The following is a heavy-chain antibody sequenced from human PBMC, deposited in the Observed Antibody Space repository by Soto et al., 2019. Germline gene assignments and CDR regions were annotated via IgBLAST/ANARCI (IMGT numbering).Heavy chain of an antibody. D-gene: IGHD3-3*01. CDR1: GGSFSGYY. Sequence: SETLSLTCAVYGGSFSGYYWSWIRQPPGKGLEWIGEINHSGSTNYNPSLKSRVTISVDTSKNQFSLKLSSVTAADTAVYYCARGRTIFGVVRSDYYYYYMDVWGKGTTVTVSS. J-gene: IGHJ6*03. CDR3: ARGRTIFGVVRSDYYYYYMDV. V-gene: IGHV4-34*01. CDR2: INHSGST.